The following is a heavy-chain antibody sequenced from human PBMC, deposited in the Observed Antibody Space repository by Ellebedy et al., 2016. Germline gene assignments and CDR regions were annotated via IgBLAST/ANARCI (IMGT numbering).Heavy chain of an antibody. V-gene: IGHV3-48*04. CDR3: ARGRRNDPLDS. CDR1: GFAFRDYA. Sequence: GESLKISXTASGFAFRDYAMSWVRLTPGKALEWVSYISKSSSIIYYTDSVKGRFTTSRDNDRNSVYLQMSGLSGDDTALYYCARGRRNDPLDSWGQGTLVTVSS. CDR2: ISKSSSII. D-gene: IGHD1-1*01. J-gene: IGHJ4*02.